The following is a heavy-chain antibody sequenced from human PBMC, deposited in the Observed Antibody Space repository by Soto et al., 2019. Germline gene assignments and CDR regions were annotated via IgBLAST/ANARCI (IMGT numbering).Heavy chain of an antibody. CDR3: ASVRHSNFFRFLEWQNYYYNMGG. CDR1: GFTLSSYW. J-gene: IGHJ6*03. CDR2: IKQDGSEK. V-gene: IGHV3-7*01. D-gene: IGHD3-3*01. Sequence: PAGSLILSCAASGFTLSSYWMSWVRQAPGKGLERVANIKQDGSEKYYVDSVKGRFTISRDNAKNSLYLQMNSLRAEDTAVYYCASVRHSNFFRFLEWQNYYYNMGGGGKGTTFTVSS.